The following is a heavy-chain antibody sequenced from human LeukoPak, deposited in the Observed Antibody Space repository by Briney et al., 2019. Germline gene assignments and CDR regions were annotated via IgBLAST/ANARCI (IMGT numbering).Heavy chain of an antibody. CDR3: ARDSDGAYDILTGFYFDY. D-gene: IGHD3-9*01. CDR1: GFTFSAYA. J-gene: IGHJ4*02. Sequence: GSLRLSCEASGFTFSAYAMTWVRQAPGKGLEWVSSIGSDNKPHYSESVKGRFAISRDNSKNTLYLQMNSLRAEDTAVYYCARDSDGAYDILTGFYFDYWGQGTLVTVSS. V-gene: IGHV3-69-1*01. CDR2: IGSDNKP.